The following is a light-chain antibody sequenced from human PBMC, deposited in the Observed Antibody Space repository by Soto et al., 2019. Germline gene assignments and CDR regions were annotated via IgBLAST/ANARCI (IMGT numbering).Light chain of an antibody. V-gene: IGKV1-39*01. CDR1: QSISNY. CDR3: QHSYSSPPT. CDR2: AAS. Sequence: DIQMTQSPSSLSASVGDRVTITCRASQSISNYLSWYQQTPGRAPKLLIYAASSLQGGVPSRFSGSGSGTDFTLTITSLQPEDFATYYCQHSYSSPPTFGQGTRLEIK. J-gene: IGKJ5*01.